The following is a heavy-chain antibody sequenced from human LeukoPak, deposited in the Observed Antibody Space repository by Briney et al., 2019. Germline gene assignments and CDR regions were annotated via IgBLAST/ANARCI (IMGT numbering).Heavy chain of an antibody. CDR2: ISGSGGST. V-gene: IGHV3-23*01. CDR3: VKQVRGYYDSSGSAFDY. D-gene: IGHD3-22*01. J-gene: IGHJ4*02. Sequence: PSETLSLTCTVSGGSISSYYWSWVRQAPGKGLEWVSAISGSGGSTYYADSVKGRFTISRDNSKNTLYLQMNSLRAEDTAVYYCVKQVRGYYDSSGSAFDYWGQGTLVTVSS. CDR1: GGSISSYY.